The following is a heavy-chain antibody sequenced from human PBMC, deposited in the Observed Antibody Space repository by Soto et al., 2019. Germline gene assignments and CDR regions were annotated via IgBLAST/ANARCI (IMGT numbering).Heavy chain of an antibody. V-gene: IGHV3-23*01. CDR2: LFGTAGGI. D-gene: IGHD3-3*01. CDR1: GFIFSTYA. J-gene: IGHJ4*02. CDR3: VEDRHPECCWPFDH. Sequence: VQLLESGGGLVQPGGSLRLSCVGSGFIFSTYAMSWVRQAPGRGLEWVAGLFGTAGGIEYADLVKGRFTITRDNSKNTLYLKLNSLRAEDTATYYCVEDRHPECCWPFDHWGQGALITVSS.